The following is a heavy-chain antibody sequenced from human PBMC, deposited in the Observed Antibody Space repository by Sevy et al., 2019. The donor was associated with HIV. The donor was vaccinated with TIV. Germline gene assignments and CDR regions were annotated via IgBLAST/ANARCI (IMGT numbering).Heavy chain of an antibody. CDR1: GGSFSADY. Sequence: SEALSLTCTVYGGSFSADYWTWIRQPPGKGLEWIGEINHSGSTNYNPSLKSRVTISLDTSKNQFSLKLTSVTAADTAVFYCARGYDAGPLIYWGHGTLVTVSS. CDR2: INHSGST. CDR3: ARGYDAGPLIY. D-gene: IGHD3-22*01. V-gene: IGHV4-34*01. J-gene: IGHJ4*01.